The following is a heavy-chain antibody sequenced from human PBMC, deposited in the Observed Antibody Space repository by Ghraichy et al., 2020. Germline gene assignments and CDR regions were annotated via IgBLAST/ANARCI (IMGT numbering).Heavy chain of an antibody. CDR3: ARNIVVVPAAIEHYYYYGMDV. CDR2: IIPIFGTA. D-gene: IGHD2-2*02. J-gene: IGHJ6*02. CDR1: GGTFSSYA. Sequence: SVKVSCKASGGTFSSYAISWVRQAPGQGLEWMGGIIPIFGTANYAQKFQGRVTITADESTSTAYMELSSLRSEDTAVYYCARNIVVVPAAIEHYYYYGMDVWGQGTTVTVSS. V-gene: IGHV1-69*13.